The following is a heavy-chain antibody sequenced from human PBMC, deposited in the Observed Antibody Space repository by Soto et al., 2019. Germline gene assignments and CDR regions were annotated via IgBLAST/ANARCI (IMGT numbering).Heavy chain of an antibody. D-gene: IGHD5-18*01. CDR3: ARGDTGYSYGPAGDYYYGMDV. V-gene: IGHV1-69*01. J-gene: IGHJ6*02. CDR2: IIPIFGTA. Sequence: QVQLVQSGAEVQKPGSSVKVSCKASGGTFSSYAISWVRQAPGQGLEWMGGIIPIFGTANYAQKFQGRVTITADESTSTAYMELSSLRSEDTAVYYCARGDTGYSYGPAGDYYYGMDVWGQGTTVTVSS. CDR1: GGTFSSYA.